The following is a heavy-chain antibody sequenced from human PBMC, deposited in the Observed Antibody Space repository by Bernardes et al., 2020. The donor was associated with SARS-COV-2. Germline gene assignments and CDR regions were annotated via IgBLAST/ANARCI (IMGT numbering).Heavy chain of an antibody. J-gene: IGHJ6*02. CDR2: INPSGGST. CDR3: ARASTWIQLWLRDYGMDV. D-gene: IGHD5-18*01. Sequence: ASVKVSCKASGYTFTSYYMHWVRQAPGQGLEWMGIINPSGGSTSYAQKFQGRVTMTRDTSTSTVYMELSSLRSEDTAVDYCARASTWIQLWLRDYGMDVWGQGTTVTVSS. V-gene: IGHV1-46*01. CDR1: GYTFTSYY.